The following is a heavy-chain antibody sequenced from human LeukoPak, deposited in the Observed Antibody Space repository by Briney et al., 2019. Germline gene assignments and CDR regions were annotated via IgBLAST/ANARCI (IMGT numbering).Heavy chain of an antibody. J-gene: IGHJ6*02. V-gene: IGHV4-34*01. CDR2: INHSGST. Sequence: TSETLSLTCAVYGGSFSGYYWSWIRQPPGKGLEWIGEINHSGSTNYNPSLKSRVTISVDTSKNQFSLKLSSVTAADTAVYYCARAASDYGDTRGRGSDYGMDVWGQGTTVTVSS. CDR3: ARAASDYGDTRGRGSDYGMDV. D-gene: IGHD4-17*01. CDR1: GGSFSGYY.